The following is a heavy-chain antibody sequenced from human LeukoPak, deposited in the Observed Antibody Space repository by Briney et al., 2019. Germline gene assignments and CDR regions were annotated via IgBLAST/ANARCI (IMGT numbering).Heavy chain of an antibody. CDR1: GGSISSGDYY. D-gene: IGHD5-18*01. CDR2: IYYSGST. Sequence: PSETLSPTCTVSGGSISSGDYYWSWIRQPPGKGLEWIGYIYYSGSTYYNPSLKSRVTISVDTSKNQFSLKLSSVTAADTAVYYCARVEDTAKVPDYWGQGTLVTVSS. J-gene: IGHJ4*02. V-gene: IGHV4-30-4*01. CDR3: ARVEDTAKVPDY.